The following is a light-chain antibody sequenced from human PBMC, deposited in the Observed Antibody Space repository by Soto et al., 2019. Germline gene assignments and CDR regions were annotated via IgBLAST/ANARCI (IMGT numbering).Light chain of an antibody. CDR2: GAS. CDR1: QSVGSN. J-gene: IGKJ1*01. Sequence: EIVMTQSPATLSVSPGEGATLSCGASQSVGSNLAWYQQKPGQAPRLLIYGASTRATDMSGTFSGRGSGTEFTLTISNVRPEDFAVYYCQQYRSWPRTFGQGTKVDIK. CDR3: QQYRSWPRT. V-gene: IGKV3-15*01.